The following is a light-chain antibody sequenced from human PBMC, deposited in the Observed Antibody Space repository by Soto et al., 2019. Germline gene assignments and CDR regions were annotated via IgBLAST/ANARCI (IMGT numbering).Light chain of an antibody. CDR3: QQYNSS. Sequence: DIQMTQSPSTLSASVGDRVTITCRASQSISNWLAWYQQKPGKAPKLLIYKASNLESGVPSRFSGSGSGTEFTLTISSLHPDDFATYYCQQYNSSFGQGTKVEIK. V-gene: IGKV1-5*03. CDR2: KAS. CDR1: QSISNW. J-gene: IGKJ2*01.